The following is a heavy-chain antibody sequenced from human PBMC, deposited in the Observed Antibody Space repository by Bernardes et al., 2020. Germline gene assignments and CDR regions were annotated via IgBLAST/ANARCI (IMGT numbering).Heavy chain of an antibody. CDR2: ISAYNGNT. CDR3: ARVAAVAGWVKHYYYYYYMDV. V-gene: IGHV1-18*01. D-gene: IGHD6-19*01. J-gene: IGHJ6*03. Sequence: ASVKVSCKASGYTFTSYGISWVRQAPGQGLEWMGWISAYNGNTNYAQKLQGRVTMTTDTSTSTAYMELRSLRSDDTAVYYCARVAAVAGWVKHYYYYYYMDVWGKGTTVTVSS. CDR1: GYTFTSYG.